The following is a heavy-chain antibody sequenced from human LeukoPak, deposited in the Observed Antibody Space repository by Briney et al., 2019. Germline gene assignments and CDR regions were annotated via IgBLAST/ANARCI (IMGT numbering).Heavy chain of an antibody. V-gene: IGHV3-21*01. CDR1: GFTFSSYS. CDR3: ARWEVAVVPAAPFDG. J-gene: IGHJ4*02. CDR2: ISSSSSYI. Sequence: GGSLRLSCAASGFTFSSYSMNWVRQAPGKGLEWVSSISSSSSYIYYADSVKGRFTISRDNAKNSLYLQMNSLRAEDTAVYYCARWEVAVVPAAPFDGWGQRTLVTVSS. D-gene: IGHD2-2*01.